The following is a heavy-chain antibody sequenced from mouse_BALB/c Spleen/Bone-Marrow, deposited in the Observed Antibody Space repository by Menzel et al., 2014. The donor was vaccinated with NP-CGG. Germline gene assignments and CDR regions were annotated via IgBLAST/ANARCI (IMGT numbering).Heavy chain of an antibody. Sequence: EVKLVESGGSLVKPGGSLKLSCAASGFTFSSYAMSWVRQTPEKRLEWAATISSGGSYTYYPDSVKGRFTISRDNAKNTLYLQMSSLRSEDTAMYYCARFITSLVYFDYWGQGTTLTVSS. CDR2: ISSGGSYT. CDR3: ARFITSLVYFDY. J-gene: IGHJ2*01. D-gene: IGHD1-1*01. CDR1: GFTFSSYA. V-gene: IGHV5-9-1*01.